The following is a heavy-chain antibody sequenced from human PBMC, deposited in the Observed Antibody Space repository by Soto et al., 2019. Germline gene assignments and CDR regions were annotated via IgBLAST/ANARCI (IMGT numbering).Heavy chain of an antibody. CDR3: ASSNIAAAGFYYYGMDV. CDR2: IYYSGST. Sequence: SETLSLTCTVSGGSISSFYWSWIRQPPGKGLEWIGYIYYSGSTNYNPSLKSRVTISVDTSKNQFSLKLSSVTAADTAVYYCASSNIAAAGFYYYGMDVWGQGTTVTVSS. J-gene: IGHJ6*02. V-gene: IGHV4-59*01. CDR1: GGSISSFY. D-gene: IGHD6-13*01.